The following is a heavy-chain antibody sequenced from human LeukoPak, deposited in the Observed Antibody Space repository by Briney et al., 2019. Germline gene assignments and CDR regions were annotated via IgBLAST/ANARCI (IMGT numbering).Heavy chain of an antibody. D-gene: IGHD1-26*01. CDR2: ISHMGST. CDR1: GGSISSSNW. V-gene: IGHV4-4*02. CDR3: ARGPYRYSGSYKFEY. J-gene: IGHJ4*02. Sequence: PSETLSLTCAVSGGSISSSNWWSWVRQPPGKGQEWIGEISHMGSTNYKPSLKSRVTVSVDKSKNQFSLRLRSVTAADTAVYYCARGPYRYSGSYKFEYWGQGILVTVSS.